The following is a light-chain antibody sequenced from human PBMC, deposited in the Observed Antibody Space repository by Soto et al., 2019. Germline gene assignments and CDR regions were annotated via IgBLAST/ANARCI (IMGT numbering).Light chain of an antibody. V-gene: IGLV1-44*01. CDR2: SNN. CDR1: SSNIGSNT. Sequence: QSVLTQPPSASGTPGQRVTISCSGSSSNIGSNTVNWYQQLPGTAPKLLIYSNNQRPSGVPDRFSGSKSGTSASLAISGLKSEYEADYYCAAWDDSPYVVGTVTKVTV. CDR3: AAWDDSPYV. J-gene: IGLJ1*01.